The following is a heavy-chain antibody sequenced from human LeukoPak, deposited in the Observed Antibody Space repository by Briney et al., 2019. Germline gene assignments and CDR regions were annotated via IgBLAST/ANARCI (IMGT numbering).Heavy chain of an antibody. CDR1: GYSFTSYW. J-gene: IGHJ6*04. Sequence: GESLKISCKGSGYSFTSYWIGWVRQMPGKGLEWMGRIDPSDSYTNYSPSFQGHVTISADKSISTAYLQWSSLKASDTAMYYCARQPGPTDYYYYGMDVWGKGTTVTVSS. V-gene: IGHV5-10-1*01. D-gene: IGHD1/OR15-1a*01. CDR3: ARQPGPTDYYYYGMDV. CDR2: IDPSDSYT.